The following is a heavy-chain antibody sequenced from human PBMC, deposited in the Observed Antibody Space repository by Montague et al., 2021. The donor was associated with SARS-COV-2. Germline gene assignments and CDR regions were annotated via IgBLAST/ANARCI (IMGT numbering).Heavy chain of an antibody. J-gene: IGHJ4*02. CDR3: ASSHCGGDCY. D-gene: IGHD2-21*02. CDR2: IHTSGST. Sequence: TLSLTCTVSGGSIRYGSYFWTWLRQPAGKGLEWIGRIHTSGSTNYXPSLKSRVAISKDTSKDQFSLELSSVTAADTAVYYCASSHCGGDCYSGQGTLVTVSS. V-gene: IGHV4-61*02. CDR1: GGSIRYGSYF.